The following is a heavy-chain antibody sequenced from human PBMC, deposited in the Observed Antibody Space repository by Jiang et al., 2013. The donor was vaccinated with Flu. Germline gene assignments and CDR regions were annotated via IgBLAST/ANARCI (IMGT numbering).Heavy chain of an antibody. CDR3: ARPLSLYSGSLYRGADAFDI. D-gene: IGHD1-26*01. CDR2: IIPLFGKA. CDR1: GGTFSSFA. V-gene: IGHV1-69*01. Sequence: EVKKPGSSVKVSCKASGGTFSSFAICWVRQAPGQGPEYMGGIIPLFGKANYAQRFQGRVTITADESSTTAYMELGSLTSDDTAVYYCARPLSLYSGSLYRGADAFDIWGQGTMVTVSS. J-gene: IGHJ3*02.